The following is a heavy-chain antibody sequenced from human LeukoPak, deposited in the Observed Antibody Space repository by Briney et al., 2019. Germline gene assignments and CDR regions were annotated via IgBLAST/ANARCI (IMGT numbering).Heavy chain of an antibody. J-gene: IGHJ4*02. Sequence: AGGSLRLSCAASGFTFSGSVMHWVRQASGKGLEWVGRIRSKANSYATAYAASVKGRFTISRDDSKNTAYLQMNSLKTEDTAVYYCSVNYCSGGSCYMLWGQGTLVIVSS. CDR3: SVNYCSGGSCYML. D-gene: IGHD2-15*01. CDR2: IRSKANSYAT. V-gene: IGHV3-73*01. CDR1: GFTFSGSV.